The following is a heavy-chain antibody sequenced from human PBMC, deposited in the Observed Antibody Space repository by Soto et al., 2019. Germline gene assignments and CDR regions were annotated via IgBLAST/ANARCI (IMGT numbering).Heavy chain of an antibody. CDR3: GATLYDSSGYLILDY. CDR2: IYYSGST. Sequence: SETLSLTCTVSGGSISSSSYYWGWIRQPPGKGLEWIGSIYYSGSTYYNPSLKSRVTISVDTSKNQFSLKLSSVTAADTAVYYCGATLYDSSGYLILDYWGQGTLVTVSS. V-gene: IGHV4-39*01. D-gene: IGHD3-22*01. J-gene: IGHJ4*02. CDR1: GGSISSSSYY.